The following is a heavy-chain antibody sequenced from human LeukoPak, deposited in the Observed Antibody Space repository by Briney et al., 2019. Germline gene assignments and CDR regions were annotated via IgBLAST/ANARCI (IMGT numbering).Heavy chain of an antibody. V-gene: IGHV4-38-2*02. CDR1: GYSISSGYY. J-gene: IGHJ3*02. CDR3: ARPQEGATTTDAFDI. Sequence: SETLSLTCTVSGYSISSGYYWGWIRQPPGKGLEWIGSIYYSGSTYYNPSLKSRVTISVDTSKNQFSLKLSSVTAADTAVYYCARPQEGATTTDAFDIWGQGTMVTVSS. CDR2: IYYSGST. D-gene: IGHD1-26*01.